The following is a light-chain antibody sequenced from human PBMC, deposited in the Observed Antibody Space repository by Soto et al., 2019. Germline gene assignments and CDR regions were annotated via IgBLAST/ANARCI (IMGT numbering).Light chain of an antibody. CDR1: QSVSSTY. CDR2: GAS. Sequence: EIVLTQSPGTLSLSPGERATLSCRASQSVSSTYLAWYQKKPGQAPRLLIYGASSRATGIPDRFSGSGSGTDFTLTISRLEPEDFAVYYCQQYGISPFTFGQGTKLEIK. J-gene: IGKJ2*01. CDR3: QQYGISPFT. V-gene: IGKV3-20*01.